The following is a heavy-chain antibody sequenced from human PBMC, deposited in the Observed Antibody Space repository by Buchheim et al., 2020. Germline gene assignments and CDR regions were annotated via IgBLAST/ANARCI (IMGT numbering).Heavy chain of an antibody. V-gene: IGHV4-34*01. J-gene: IGHJ4*02. CDR2: INHSGST. CDR3: ARGHQQWLAPKYYFDY. Sequence: QVQLQQWGAGLLKPSETLSLTCAVYGGSFSGYYWSWIRQPPGKGLEWIGEINHSGSTNYNPSLKSRVTKSVDTSKNQFSLKLSSVTAADTAVYYCARGHQQWLAPKYYFDYWGQGTL. CDR1: GGSFSGYY. D-gene: IGHD6-19*01.